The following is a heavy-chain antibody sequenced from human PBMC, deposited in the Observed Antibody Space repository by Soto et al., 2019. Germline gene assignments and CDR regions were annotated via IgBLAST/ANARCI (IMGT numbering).Heavy chain of an antibody. CDR1: GYTLTELS. CDR2: FDPEDGET. Sequence: GASVKVSCKVSGYTLTELSMHWVRQAPGKGLEWMGGFDPEDGETIYAQKFQGRVTMTEDTSTDTAYMELSSLRSEDTAVYYCATWGSDYGDYLDDAFDIWGQGTMVTVSS. D-gene: IGHD4-17*01. V-gene: IGHV1-24*01. J-gene: IGHJ3*02. CDR3: ATWGSDYGDYLDDAFDI.